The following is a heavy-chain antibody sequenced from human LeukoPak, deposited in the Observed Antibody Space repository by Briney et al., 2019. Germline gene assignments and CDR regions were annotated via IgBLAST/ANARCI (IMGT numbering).Heavy chain of an antibody. Sequence: PGGSLRLSCAASGFTFSSYKMNWVRQAPGKGLEWVSSISSSSSYIYYADSVKGRFTISRDNAKNSLYLQMNSLRAEDTAVYYCARGGSAWFGELSTVDYWGQGTLVTVSS. CDR3: ARGGSAWFGELSTVDY. D-gene: IGHD3-10*01. CDR2: ISSSSSYI. V-gene: IGHV3-21*01. J-gene: IGHJ4*02. CDR1: GFTFSSYK.